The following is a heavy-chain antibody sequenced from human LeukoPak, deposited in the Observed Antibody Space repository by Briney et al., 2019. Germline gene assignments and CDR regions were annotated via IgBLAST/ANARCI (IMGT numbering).Heavy chain of an antibody. V-gene: IGHV6-1*01. J-gene: IGHJ5*02. D-gene: IGHD2-2*01. CDR2: TYYRSKRYK. Sequence: SQTLSLTCAISGDSVSSNSATWNWIRQSPSRGLEWLGRTYYRSKRYKYYAVSVKGRITINPDTSKNQFSLQLNSVTPEDTAVYYCARRLTQYDCFDPWGQGILVTVSS. CDR1: GDSVSSNSAT. CDR3: ARRLTQYDCFDP.